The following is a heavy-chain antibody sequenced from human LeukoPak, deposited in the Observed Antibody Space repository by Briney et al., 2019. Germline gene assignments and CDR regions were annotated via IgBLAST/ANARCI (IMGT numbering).Heavy chain of an antibody. CDR2: ISGSESST. Sequence: GGSLRLSCSASGFTFSSYAMSWVRQAPGKGLEWVSAISGSESSTYYADSVRGRFTISRDNSKNTLYLQMNSLRSEDTAVYYCAKVPTSFYTASWGFDNWGQGTLVTVSS. CDR1: GFTFSSYA. J-gene: IGHJ4*02. V-gene: IGHV3-23*01. D-gene: IGHD5-18*01. CDR3: AKVPTSFYTASWGFDN.